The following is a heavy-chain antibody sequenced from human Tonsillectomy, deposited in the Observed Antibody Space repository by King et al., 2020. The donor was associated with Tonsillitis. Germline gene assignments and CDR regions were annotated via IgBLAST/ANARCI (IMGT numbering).Heavy chain of an antibody. V-gene: IGHV4-34*01. CDR1: GGSCSGFY. J-gene: IGHJ3*02. Sequence: VQLQQWGAGLLKPSEPLSLTCAVYGGSCSGFYWSWIRQPPGKGLEWTGEINHSGSTNYNPSLKSRVTISVDTSKNQFSLKLSSVTAADTAMYYCARCNYGDRDAFDIWGQGTMVTVSS. CDR2: INHSGST. CDR3: ARCNYGDRDAFDI. D-gene: IGHD4-17*01.